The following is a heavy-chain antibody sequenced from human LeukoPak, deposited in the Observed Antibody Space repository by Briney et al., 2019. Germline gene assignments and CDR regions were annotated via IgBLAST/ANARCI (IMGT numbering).Heavy chain of an antibody. D-gene: IGHD3-10*01. J-gene: IGHJ5*02. CDR1: GGSFSDYY. CDR2: INYSAFS. V-gene: IGHV4-34*01. Sequence: SETLSLTCAFYGGSFSDYYWTWVRQPPGKGLEWIGEINYSAFSNYNPSLKSRVTMAVDTSMNQFSLKLSSVTAADTAVYYCARQRGVLSSYIDLWGRGTPVTVSP. CDR3: ARQRGVLSSYIDL.